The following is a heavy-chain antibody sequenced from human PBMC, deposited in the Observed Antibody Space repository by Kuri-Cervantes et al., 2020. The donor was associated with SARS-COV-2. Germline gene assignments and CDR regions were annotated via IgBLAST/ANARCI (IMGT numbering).Heavy chain of an antibody. CDR3: AKMSKPGQWRPDFDY. CDR2: ISGSGGST. V-gene: IGHV3-23*01. J-gene: IGHJ4*02. Sequence: GGSLRLSCTASGFTFSSYEMNWVRQAPGKGLEWVSAISGSGGSTYYADSVKGRFTISRDNSKNTLYLQMNSLRAEDTAVYYCAKMSKPGQWRPDFDYWAQGTLVTVSS. D-gene: IGHD6-19*01. CDR1: GFTFSSYE.